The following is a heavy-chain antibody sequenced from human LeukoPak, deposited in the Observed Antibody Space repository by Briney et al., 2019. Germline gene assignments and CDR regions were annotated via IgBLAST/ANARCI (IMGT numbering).Heavy chain of an antibody. CDR1: GFTFSSYS. D-gene: IGHD4-17*01. CDR3: ARGPGYGDDLYFFDF. J-gene: IGHJ4*02. Sequence: GGSLRLSCAASGFTFSSYSMNWVRQAPGKGLEWVSSISSSSSYIYYADSVKGRFTISRDNSKNTLYLQMDSLRDEDTAVYYCARGPGYGDDLYFFDFWGQGTLVTVSS. V-gene: IGHV3-21*01. CDR2: ISSSSSYI.